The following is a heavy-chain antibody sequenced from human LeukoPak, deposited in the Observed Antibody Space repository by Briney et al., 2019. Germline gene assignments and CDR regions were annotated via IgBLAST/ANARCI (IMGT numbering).Heavy chain of an antibody. CDR3: ARSGRAVAAKTAGTNWYFDL. D-gene: IGHD6-19*01. J-gene: IGHJ2*01. V-gene: IGHV1-3*01. CDR1: GYTFTSYA. Sequence: GASVKVSCKASGYTFTSYAMHWVRQAPGQRREWMGWINAGNGNTKYSQKFQGRVTITRDTSASTAYMELSSLRSEDTAVYYCARSGRAVAAKTAGTNWYFDLWGRGTLVTVSS. CDR2: INAGNGNT.